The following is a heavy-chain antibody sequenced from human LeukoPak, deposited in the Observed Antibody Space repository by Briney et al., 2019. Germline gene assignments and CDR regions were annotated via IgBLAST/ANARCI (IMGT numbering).Heavy chain of an antibody. J-gene: IGHJ6*03. D-gene: IGHD3-22*01. CDR1: GGSIGSHY. Sequence: SETLSLTCTVSGGSIGSHYWTWIRQPPGKGLEWIGYVYDIGSTKYNPSLKSRVTISVDTSKNQFSLRLSSVTAADTAVYYCARDRSSGYYVYYYYMDVWGKGTTVTISS. V-gene: IGHV4-59*11. CDR2: VYDIGST. CDR3: ARDRSSGYYVYYYYMDV.